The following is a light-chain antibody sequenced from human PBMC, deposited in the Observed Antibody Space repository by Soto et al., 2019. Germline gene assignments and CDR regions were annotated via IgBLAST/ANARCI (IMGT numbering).Light chain of an antibody. CDR1: QSVSSN. J-gene: IGKJ1*01. Sequence: EIVMTQSPATLSVSPGERATLSCRASQSVSSNLAWYQQKPGQAPRLLIYRASTRATGIPARFSGSGSGTDFTLNITSLQSEDFAVYYCQHYHNWPPWTFGQGTKVEIK. CDR3: QHYHNWPPWT. V-gene: IGKV3-15*01. CDR2: RAS.